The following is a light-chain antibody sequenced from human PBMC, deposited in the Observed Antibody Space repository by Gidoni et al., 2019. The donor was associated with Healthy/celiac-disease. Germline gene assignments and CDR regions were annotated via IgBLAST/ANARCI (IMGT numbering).Light chain of an antibody. CDR1: QSISSY. CDR3: QQSYSTRLT. CDR2: AAS. V-gene: IGKV1-39*01. Sequence: IQMTQSPSSLSASVGDRVTLTCRASQSISSYLNWYQQKPGKAPKLLIYAASSLQSGVPSRFSGSGSGTDFTLTISSLQPEDFATYYCQQSYSTRLTFGGGTKVEIK. J-gene: IGKJ4*01.